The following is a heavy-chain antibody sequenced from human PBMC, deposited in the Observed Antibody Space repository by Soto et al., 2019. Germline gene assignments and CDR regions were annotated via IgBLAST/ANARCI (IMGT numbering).Heavy chain of an antibody. CDR2: MNPNSGNT. CDR1: GYSFSDYD. D-gene: IGHD1-20*01. CDR3: ARANRYNWHDEGWFDP. V-gene: IGHV1-8*01. J-gene: IGHJ5*02. Sequence: QVQLVQSGAEVKKPGASVKVSCKASGYSFSDYDRNWVRQATGQGPEWMGWMNPNSGNTGYAQKFQGRVTMTRNTSINTDYMELSSLGSEDTAVYYCARANRYNWHDEGWFDPWGQGTLVTVSS.